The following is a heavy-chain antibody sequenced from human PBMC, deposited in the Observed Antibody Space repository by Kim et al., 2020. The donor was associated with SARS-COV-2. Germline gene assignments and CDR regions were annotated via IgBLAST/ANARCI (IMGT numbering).Heavy chain of an antibody. D-gene: IGHD1-1*01. J-gene: IGHJ3*02. CDR2: FDPEDGET. V-gene: IGHV1-24*01. Sequence: ASVKVSCKVSGYTLTELSMHWVRQAPGKGLEWMGGFDPEDGETIYAQKFQGRVTMTEDTSTDTAYMELSSLRSEDTAVYYCATGRPRTTGAWAFDIWGQGTMVTVSS. CDR3: ATGRPRTTGAWAFDI. CDR1: GYTLTELS.